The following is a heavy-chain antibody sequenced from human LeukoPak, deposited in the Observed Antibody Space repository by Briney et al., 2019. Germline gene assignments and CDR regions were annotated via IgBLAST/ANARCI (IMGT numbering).Heavy chain of an antibody. V-gene: IGHV4-59*08. D-gene: IGHD6-19*01. Sequence: PSETLSLTCTVSGGSISSYYRSWIRQPPGKGLEWIGYIYYSGSTNYNPSLKSRVTISVDTSKNQFSLKLSSVTAADTAVYYCARPSIAVAGTYSQRGWYFDLWGRGTLVTVSS. CDR2: IYYSGST. CDR1: GGSISSYY. CDR3: ARPSIAVAGTYSQRGWYFDL. J-gene: IGHJ2*01.